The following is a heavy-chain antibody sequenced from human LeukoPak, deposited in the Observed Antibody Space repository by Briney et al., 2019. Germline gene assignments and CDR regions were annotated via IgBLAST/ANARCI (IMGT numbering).Heavy chain of an antibody. CDR3: ARSGIAAAGDRFYYYYYMDV. CDR1: GFTFSSYS. D-gene: IGHD6-13*01. CDR2: IKQDGSEK. V-gene: IGHV3-7*01. Sequence: GGSLRLSCAASGFTFSSYSMNWVRQAPGKGLEWVANIKQDGSEKYYVDSVKGRFTISRDNAKNSLYLQMNSLRAEDTAVYYCARSGIAAAGDRFYYYYYMDVWGKGTTVTVSS. J-gene: IGHJ6*03.